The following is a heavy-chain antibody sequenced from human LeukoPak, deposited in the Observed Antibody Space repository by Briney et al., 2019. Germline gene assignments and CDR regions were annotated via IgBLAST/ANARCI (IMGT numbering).Heavy chain of an antibody. D-gene: IGHD4-17*01. J-gene: IGHJ5*02. Sequence: GSLRLSCAASGFTLSSHSMNWVRQPPGKGLEWIGSIYYSGSTYYNPSLKSRVTISVDTSKNQFSLKLSSVTAADTAVYYCARGEGAYGDYGPWGQGTLVTVSS. CDR1: GFTLSSHSM. CDR3: ARGEGAYGDYGP. CDR2: IYYSGST. V-gene: IGHV4-39*07.